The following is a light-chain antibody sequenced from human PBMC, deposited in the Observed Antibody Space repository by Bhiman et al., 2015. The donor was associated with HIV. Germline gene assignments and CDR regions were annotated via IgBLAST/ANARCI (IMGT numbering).Light chain of an antibody. J-gene: IGLJ1*01. Sequence: SYELTQPPSVSVSPGQTASITCSGDKLGDKYACWYQQKPGQSPVLVIYKDSERPSGIPERFSGSNSGNTATLTISGTQAMDEADYYCQAWDSSTGGYVFGTGTKVTVL. CDR3: QAWDSSTGGYV. CDR2: KDS. V-gene: IGLV3-1*01. CDR1: KLGDKY.